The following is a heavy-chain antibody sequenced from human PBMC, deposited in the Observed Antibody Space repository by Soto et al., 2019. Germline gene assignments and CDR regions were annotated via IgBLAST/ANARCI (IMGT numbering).Heavy chain of an antibody. CDR2: IYSGGST. V-gene: IGHV3-66*01. Sequence: GGSLRLSCAASGFTVSSNYMSWVRQAPGKGLEWVSVIYSGGSTYYADSVKGRFTISRDNSKNTLYLQMSSLRAEDTAVYYCARELAAAGDYYYYYMDVWGKGTTVTV. J-gene: IGHJ6*03. CDR3: ARELAAAGDYYYYYMDV. CDR1: GFTVSSNY. D-gene: IGHD6-13*01.